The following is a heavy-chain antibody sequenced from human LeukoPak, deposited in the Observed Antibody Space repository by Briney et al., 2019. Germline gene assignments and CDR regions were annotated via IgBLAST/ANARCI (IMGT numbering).Heavy chain of an antibody. CDR3: ARWKAGITMIVAKRGGLDP. Sequence: ASVKVSCKASGYTFTSYAMHWVRQAPGQRLEWMGWINAGNGNTKYSQKFQGRVTITRDTSASTAYMELSSLRSEDTAVYYCARWKAGITMIVAKRGGLDPWGQGTLVTVPS. V-gene: IGHV1-3*01. CDR1: GYTFTSYA. J-gene: IGHJ5*02. D-gene: IGHD3-22*01. CDR2: INAGNGNT.